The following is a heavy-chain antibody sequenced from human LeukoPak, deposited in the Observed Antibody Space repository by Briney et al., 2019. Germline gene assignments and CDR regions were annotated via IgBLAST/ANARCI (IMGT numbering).Heavy chain of an antibody. CDR2: ISYDGTNK. CDR3: AKDQSENSDGGFDI. Sequence: GGSLRLSCAASGFTFRSYGMQWVRQAPGKGLEWVAFISYDGTNKYYADSGKGRFTVSRDNSRHTLYLQMNGLRTEDTAVYYCAKDQSENSDGGFDIWGQGTMVTVSS. J-gene: IGHJ3*02. V-gene: IGHV3-30*18. D-gene: IGHD2-15*01. CDR1: GFTFRSYG.